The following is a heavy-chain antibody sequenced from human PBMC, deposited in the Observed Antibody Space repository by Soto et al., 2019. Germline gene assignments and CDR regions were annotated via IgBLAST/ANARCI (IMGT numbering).Heavy chain of an antibody. J-gene: IGHJ6*02. CDR2: ISGYNGNT. Sequence: ASVKVSCKTSGYTFSNYGINWVRQAPGQGLEWMGWISGYNGNTNYAQTVQGRVTMTADTSTGTVYMELRSLKSDDTAIYYCSRFIMVGGWFDPNYYHGMDVWGQGTTVTVSS. D-gene: IGHD6-19*01. CDR3: SRFIMVGGWFDPNYYHGMDV. V-gene: IGHV1-18*01. CDR1: GYTFSNYG.